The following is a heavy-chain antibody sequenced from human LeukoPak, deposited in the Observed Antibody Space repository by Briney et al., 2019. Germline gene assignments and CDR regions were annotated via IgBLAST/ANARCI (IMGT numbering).Heavy chain of an antibody. Sequence: KPGGSLRLSCAASGFTFSSYSMNWVRQAPGKGLEWVSSISSSSYIYYADSVKGRFTISRDNAKNSLYLQMNSLRAEDTAVYYCAGSPTYGDYDDGGSLYYYGMDVWGQGTTVTVSS. CDR2: ISSSSYI. V-gene: IGHV3-21*01. CDR1: GFTFSSYS. D-gene: IGHD4-17*01. J-gene: IGHJ6*02. CDR3: AGSPTYGDYDDGGSLYYYGMDV.